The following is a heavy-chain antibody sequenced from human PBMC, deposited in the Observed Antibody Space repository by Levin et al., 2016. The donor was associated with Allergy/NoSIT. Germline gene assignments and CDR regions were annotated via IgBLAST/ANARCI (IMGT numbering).Heavy chain of an antibody. CDR3: ARVKVRRDGYREDAFDI. V-gene: IGHV3-74*01. J-gene: IGHJ3*02. CDR1: RFTFSSYW. D-gene: IGHD5-24*01. Sequence: GGSLRLSCAASRFTFSSYWMHWVRQAPGKGLVWVSRINSDGSSTSYADSVKGRFTISRDNAKNTLFLQMNSLRAEDTAVYYCARVKVRRDGYREDAFDIWGQGTMVTVSS. CDR2: INSDGSST.